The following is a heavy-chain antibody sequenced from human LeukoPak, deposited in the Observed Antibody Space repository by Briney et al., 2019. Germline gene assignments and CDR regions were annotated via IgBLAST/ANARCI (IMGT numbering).Heavy chain of an antibody. J-gene: IGHJ4*02. Sequence: GGSLRLSCAASGFTFGDYYMNWIRQAPGQGLEWVSYISSTDNTIYYADSVKGRFTVSRDNAKNSLYLQVNSLRAEDTAVYYCARKTVVAATVYYFDYWGQGTLVTVSS. CDR3: ARKTVVAATVYYFDY. CDR2: ISSTDNTI. CDR1: GFTFGDYY. D-gene: IGHD2-15*01. V-gene: IGHV3-11*01.